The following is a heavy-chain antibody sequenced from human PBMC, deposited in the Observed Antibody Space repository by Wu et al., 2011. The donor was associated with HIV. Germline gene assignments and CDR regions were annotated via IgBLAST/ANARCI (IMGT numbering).Heavy chain of an antibody. Sequence: KVSCKASGGTFSYYAISWVRQAPGQGLEWMGRIIPLFGTPNYAQKFQGRVTITADESTSTAYMELSSLRSDDTALYYCARVHGYSSSWSIYYYYYMDVWGKGTTVTVSS. D-gene: IGHD6-13*01. CDR3: ARVHGYSSSWSIYYYYYMDV. V-gene: IGHV1-69*15. CDR2: IIPLFGTP. J-gene: IGHJ6*03. CDR1: GGTFSYYA.